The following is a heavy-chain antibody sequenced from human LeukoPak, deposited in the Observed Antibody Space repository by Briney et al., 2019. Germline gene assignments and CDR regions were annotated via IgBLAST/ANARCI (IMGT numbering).Heavy chain of an antibody. Sequence: GGSLRLSCAASGFSFATYTMNWVRQAPGKGLEWVSSISSSSAYIYYADSVKGRFTISRDNAKNSLYLQMNSLRAEDTAVYYCARTPNSSGWSRLQYFFDYWGQGTRVTVSS. J-gene: IGHJ4*02. CDR3: ARTPNSSGWSRLQYFFDY. D-gene: IGHD6-19*01. CDR2: ISSSSAYI. CDR1: GFSFATYT. V-gene: IGHV3-21*01.